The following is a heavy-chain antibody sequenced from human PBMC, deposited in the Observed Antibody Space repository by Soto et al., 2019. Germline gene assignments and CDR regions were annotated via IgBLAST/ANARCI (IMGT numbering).Heavy chain of an antibody. CDR1: GYTFTSYG. CDR3: ARDSWGLAVPDYHYYAMDV. J-gene: IGHJ6*02. Sequence: QVQLVQSGAEVKKPGASVRVSCEASGYTFTSYGISWVRQAPGQGLEWMGWISVYSGSTNYAQKLQGRVTMTTDRSTRAVYMELRSLRSGDTAVYYCARDSWGLAVPDYHYYAMDVWGQGTTVTVS. CDR2: ISVYSGST. V-gene: IGHV1-18*04. D-gene: IGHD6-19*01.